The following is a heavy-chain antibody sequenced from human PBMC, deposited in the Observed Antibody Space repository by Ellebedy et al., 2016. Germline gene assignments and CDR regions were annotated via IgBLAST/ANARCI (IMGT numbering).Heavy chain of an antibody. Sequence: GGSLRLSXVASGFTFRSYGMHWVRQAPGKGLEWVAVISYDGSNKYYADSVKGRFTISRDNSKNTLYLQMNSLRAEDTAVYYCARSSSSSGWYEHLDYWGQGTLVTVSS. CDR2: ISYDGSNK. J-gene: IGHJ4*02. D-gene: IGHD6-19*01. CDR3: ARSSSSSGWYEHLDY. V-gene: IGHV3-30*03. CDR1: GFTFRSYG.